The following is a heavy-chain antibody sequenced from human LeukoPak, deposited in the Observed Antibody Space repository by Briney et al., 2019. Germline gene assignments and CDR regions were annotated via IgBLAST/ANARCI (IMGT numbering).Heavy chain of an antibody. CDR1: GGSISSYY. V-gene: IGHV4-4*07. CDR2: IYTSGST. D-gene: IGHD3-9*01. J-gene: IGHJ6*02. Sequence: SETLSLTCTVSGGSISSYYWSWIRQPAGKGLEWIGRIYTSGSTNYNPSLKSRVTMSVDTSKNQFSLKLSSVTAADTAVYYCARDKRRYFDRYYGMDVWGQGTTVTVSS. CDR3: ARDKRRYFDRYYGMDV.